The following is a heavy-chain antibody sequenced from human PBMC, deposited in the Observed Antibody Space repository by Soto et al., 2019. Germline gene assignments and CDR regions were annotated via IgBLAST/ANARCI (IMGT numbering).Heavy chain of an antibody. CDR2: INHSGST. CDR1: GGSFSDYY. J-gene: IGHJ5*02. CDR3: ARVRDYCTNGVCYPRRSPFDP. Sequence: PSETLSLTCAVYGGSFSDYYWSWIRQPPGKGLEWIGEINHSGSTNYNPSLKSRITISVDTSKNQFSLKLTSVTAADTAVYYCARVRDYCTNGVCYPRRSPFDPWGQGTLVTVSS. V-gene: IGHV4-34*01. D-gene: IGHD2-8*01.